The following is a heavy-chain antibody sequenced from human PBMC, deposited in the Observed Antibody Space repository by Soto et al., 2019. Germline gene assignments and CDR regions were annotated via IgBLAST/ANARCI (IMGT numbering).Heavy chain of an antibody. CDR2: IIPIFGTA. Sequence: QVQLVQSGAEVKKPGSSVKVSCKASGGAFSSYAISWVRQAPGQGLEWMGGIIPIFGTANYAQKFQGRVTITADESTSTAYMELSSLRSEDTAVYYCARSGIAAAENYYYGMDVWGQGTTVTVSS. D-gene: IGHD6-13*01. CDR1: GGAFSSYA. V-gene: IGHV1-69*01. J-gene: IGHJ6*02. CDR3: ARSGIAAAENYYYGMDV.